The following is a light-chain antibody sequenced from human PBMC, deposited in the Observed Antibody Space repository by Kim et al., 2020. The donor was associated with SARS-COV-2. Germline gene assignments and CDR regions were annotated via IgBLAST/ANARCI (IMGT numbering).Light chain of an antibody. Sequence: PGERATLSCRASQSVSSIYLAWYQQKPGQAPRLLIYGASSRATGIPDRFSGTGSGTDFTLTISRLEPEDFAVYYCQQYGSSPPRYTFGQGTKLEI. V-gene: IGKV3-20*01. CDR1: QSVSSIY. CDR3: QQYGSSPPRYT. J-gene: IGKJ2*01. CDR2: GAS.